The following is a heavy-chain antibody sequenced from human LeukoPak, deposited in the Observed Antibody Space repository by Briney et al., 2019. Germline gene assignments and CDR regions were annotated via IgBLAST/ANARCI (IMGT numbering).Heavy chain of an antibody. Sequence: ASVKVSCKASGGTFSSYAISWVRQAPGQGLEWMGGIIPIFGTANYAQKFQGRVTITADESTSTACMELSSLRSEDTAVYYCARGPLSIAARRSPYYYYYGMDVWGQGTTVSVSS. CDR3: ARGPLSIAARRSPYYYYYGMDV. CDR2: IIPIFGTA. D-gene: IGHD6-6*01. V-gene: IGHV1-69*01. CDR1: GGTFSSYA. J-gene: IGHJ6*02.